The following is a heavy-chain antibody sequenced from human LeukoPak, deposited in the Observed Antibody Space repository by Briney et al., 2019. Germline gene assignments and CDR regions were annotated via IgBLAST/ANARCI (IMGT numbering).Heavy chain of an antibody. J-gene: IGHJ1*01. V-gene: IGHV3-23*01. D-gene: IGHD5-24*01. CDR2: ISGSGGST. Sequence: GGSLRLSCAGSGFTFSSYAMSWVRQAPGKGLEWVSAISGSGGSTYYADSVEGRFTISRDNSKNTLYLQMNSLRAEDTAVYYCAKDSPQLERSAEYFQHWGQGTLVTVSS. CDR1: GFTFSSYA. CDR3: AKDSPQLERSAEYFQH.